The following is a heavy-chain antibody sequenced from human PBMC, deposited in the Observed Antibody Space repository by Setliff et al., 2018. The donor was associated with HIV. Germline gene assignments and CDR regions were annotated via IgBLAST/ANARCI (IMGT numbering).Heavy chain of an antibody. Sequence: PSETLSLTCTVSGGSISSGDYSWNWMRQTPGKGLEWIGYIYHSGITSYNPSLKSRFIMLIDTSKNQISLRLNSLTAADTAVYYCARGTTLNVVPDAFDIWGQGTMVTVSS. CDR1: GGSISSGDYS. D-gene: IGHD4-17*01. CDR3: ARGTTLNVVPDAFDI. CDR2: IYHSGIT. J-gene: IGHJ3*02. V-gene: IGHV4-30-4*08.